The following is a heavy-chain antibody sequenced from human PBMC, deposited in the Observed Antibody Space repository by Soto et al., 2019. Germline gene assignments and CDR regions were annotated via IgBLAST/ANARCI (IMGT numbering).Heavy chain of an antibody. J-gene: IGHJ4*02. CDR3: VSQRTSVLTQAYFDY. D-gene: IGHD2-8*01. CDR2: GCYIGRS. CDR1: LRSSSNSNYY. V-gene: IGHV4-39*01. Sequence: SERLSRTCTVCLRSSSNSNYYWVWIRQSPGNGLEWIGRGCYIGRSYSKSSGKSRVTISVATSKNQFSLNLNSVNASDTAVYYCVSQRTSVLTQAYFDYWGPGALVSVSS.